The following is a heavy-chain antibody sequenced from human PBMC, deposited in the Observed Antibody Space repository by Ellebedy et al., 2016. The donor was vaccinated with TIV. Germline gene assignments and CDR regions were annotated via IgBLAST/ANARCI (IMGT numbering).Heavy chain of an antibody. D-gene: IGHD6-19*01. CDR1: GGSFSGYY. J-gene: IGHJ4*02. CDR2: INHSRIT. V-gene: IGHV4-34*01. Sequence: MPSETLSLTCAVYGGSFSGYYGSWLRQPPGKGLEWMGEINHSRITNYNPSLKSRVTISVDTSKNQFSLKLSSVTAADTAVYYCARWVAVAATYCDYWGQGTLVTVSA. CDR3: ARWVAVAATYCDY.